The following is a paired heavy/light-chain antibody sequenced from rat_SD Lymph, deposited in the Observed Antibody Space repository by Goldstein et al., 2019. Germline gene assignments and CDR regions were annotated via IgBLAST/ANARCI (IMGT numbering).Heavy chain of an antibody. J-gene: IGHJ2*01. CDR3: ARRGTTEGIPFDY. D-gene: IGHD1-11*01. V-gene: IGHV5-34*01. CDR1: GFTFSNYG. Sequence: EVQLVESGGGLVQPGRSLKLSCVASGFTFSNYGMNWIRQAPGKGLEWVAYISSGSSYIYYAETVKGRFTISRDNAKNTLYLQMTSLRSEDTALYYCARRGTTEGIPFDYWGQGVMVTVSS. CDR2: ISSGSSYI.
Light chain of an antibody. J-gene: IGKJ2-3*01. V-gene: IGKV6S8*01. Sequence: ETVMTQSPTSMSTSIGERVTLNCKASQSVGINVDWYQQTPGQSPKLLIYGASNRHTGVPDRFTGSGFGRDFTLTISNMEAEDLAVYYCLQYGSIPYTFGAGTKLELK. CDR2: GAS. CDR3: LQYGSIPYT. CDR1: QSVGIN.